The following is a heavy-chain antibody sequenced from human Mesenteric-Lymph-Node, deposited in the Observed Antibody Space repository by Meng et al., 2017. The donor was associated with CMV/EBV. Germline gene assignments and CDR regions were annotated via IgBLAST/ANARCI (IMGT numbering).Heavy chain of an antibody. CDR1: GFTFSSNA. CDR2: ISGSGSNT. V-gene: IGHV3-23*01. CDR3: AKEWSIFGVVPPHY. J-gene: IGHJ4*02. D-gene: IGHD3-3*01. Sequence: GESLKISCGASGFTFSSNAMRWVRQAPGKGLEWVSAISGSGSNTYYADSVKGRFTISRDKSKNTLSLQMNSLRAEDTALYYCAKEWSIFGVVPPHYWGQGTLVTVSS.